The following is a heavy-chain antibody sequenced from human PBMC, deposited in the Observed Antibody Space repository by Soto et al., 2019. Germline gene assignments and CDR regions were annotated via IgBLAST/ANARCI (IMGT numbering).Heavy chain of an antibody. J-gene: IGHJ6*02. CDR2: IIPIFGTA. CDR3: ARSTAQWAGPLTTVTKYYYYGMDV. CDR1: GGTFSSYA. V-gene: IGHV1-69*13. D-gene: IGHD4-17*01. Sequence: GASVKVSCKASGGTFSSYAISWVRQAPGQGLEWMGGIIPIFGTANYAQKFQGRVTITADESTSTAYMELSSLRSEDTAVYYCARSTAQWAGPLTTVTKYYYYGMDVWGQGTTVTVSS.